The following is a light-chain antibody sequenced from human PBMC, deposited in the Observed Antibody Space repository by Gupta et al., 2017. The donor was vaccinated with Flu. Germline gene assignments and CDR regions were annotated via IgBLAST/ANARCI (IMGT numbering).Light chain of an antibody. V-gene: IGLV1-40*01. CDR1: RCNIGAGYD. J-gene: IGLJ3*02. CDR2: GKS. Sequence: RCNIGAGYDVNWYQQLPGQAPKLVIYGKSNRPSGIPERFSGSKSGTTASLAITGVQAEDEADYYCQSYDSSLSRSVFGGGTKLTVL. CDR3: QSYDSSLSRSV.